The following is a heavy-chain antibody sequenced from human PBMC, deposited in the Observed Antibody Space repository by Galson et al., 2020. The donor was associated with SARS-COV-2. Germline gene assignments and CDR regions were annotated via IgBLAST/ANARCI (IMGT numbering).Heavy chain of an antibody. D-gene: IGHD6-13*01. V-gene: IGHV3-53*01. CDR1: GFTVSSNY. CDR3: ARDRVVAAAGTADYYYYGMDV. J-gene: IGHJ6*02. CDR2: IYSGGST. Sequence: GGSLRLSCAASGFTVSSNYMSWVRQAPGKGLEWVSVIYSGGSTYYADSVKGRFTISRDNSKNTLYLQMNSLRAEDTAVYYCARDRVVAAAGTADYYYYGMDVWGQGTTVTVSS.